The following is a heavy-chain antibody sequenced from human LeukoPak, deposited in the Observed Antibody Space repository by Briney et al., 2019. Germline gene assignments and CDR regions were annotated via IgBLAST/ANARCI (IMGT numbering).Heavy chain of an antibody. CDR1: GGSIISGDFY. CDR3: ARGGPYYFDY. J-gene: IGHJ4*02. Sequence: PSETLSLTCTVSGGSIISGDFYWIWIRQPPGKGLEWIGYIYYSGSTYYNPSLKSLITISVDTSKNQFSLKLSSVTAADTAVYYCARGGPYYFDYWGQGTLVTVSS. V-gene: IGHV4-30-4*02. CDR2: IYYSGST.